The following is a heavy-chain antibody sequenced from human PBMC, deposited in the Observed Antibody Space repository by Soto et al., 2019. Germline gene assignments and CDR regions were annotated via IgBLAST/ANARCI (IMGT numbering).Heavy chain of an antibody. CDR2: ITYSGNT. CDR1: GDSVSSVGYY. J-gene: IGHJ4*02. V-gene: IGHV4-31*03. D-gene: IGHD2-8*01. CDR3: VRGGSCTNGVCAVFAY. Sequence: TLSLTCTVSGDSVSSVGYYWSWVRQHPGKGLEWIGYITYSGNTYYNPSLESRVTMSADTSNNQFSLKLSSVTAPDTAVYFCVRGGSCTNGVCAVFAYWGQGTLVTVSS.